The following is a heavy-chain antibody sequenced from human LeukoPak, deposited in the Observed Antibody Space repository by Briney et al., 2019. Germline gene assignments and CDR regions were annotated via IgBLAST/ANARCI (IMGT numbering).Heavy chain of an antibody. CDR2: ISSSSSYI. CDR3: AKALTILEWFFFDY. J-gene: IGHJ4*02. D-gene: IGHD3-3*01. Sequence: GGSLRLSCAASGFTFSSYSMNWVRQAPGKGLEWVSSISSSSSYIYYADSVKGRFTISRDNSKNTLYLQMNSLRAEDTAVYYCAKALTILEWFFFDYWGQGTLVTVSS. V-gene: IGHV3-21*04. CDR1: GFTFSSYS.